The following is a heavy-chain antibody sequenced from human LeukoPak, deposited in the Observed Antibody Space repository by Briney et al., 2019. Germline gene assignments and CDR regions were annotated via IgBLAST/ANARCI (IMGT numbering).Heavy chain of an antibody. CDR2: INHSEST. V-gene: IGHV4-34*01. CDR3: ARAQGSGWHRFHWFDP. J-gene: IGHJ5*02. Sequence: SETLSLTCAVYGGSFSGYYWSWIRQPPGKGLEWIGEINHSESTNYNPSLKSRVTISVDTSKNQFSLKLSSVTAADTAVYYCARAQGSGWHRFHWFDPWGQGTLVTVSS. CDR1: GGSFSGYY. D-gene: IGHD6-19*01.